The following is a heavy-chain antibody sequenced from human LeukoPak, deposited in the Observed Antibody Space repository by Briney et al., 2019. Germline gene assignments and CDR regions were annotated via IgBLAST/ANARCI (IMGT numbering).Heavy chain of an antibody. J-gene: IGHJ4*02. V-gene: IGHV4-38-2*02. Sequence: PSETLSLTCTVSGYSISSGYYWGWIRQPPGKGLEWIGSIYHSGSTYYNPSLKSRVTISVDTSKNQFSLKLSSVTAADTSVYYCARGMEMVTIGFDYWGQGTLVTVSS. CDR3: ARGMEMVTIGFDY. CDR1: GYSISSGYY. CDR2: IYHSGST. D-gene: IGHD5-24*01.